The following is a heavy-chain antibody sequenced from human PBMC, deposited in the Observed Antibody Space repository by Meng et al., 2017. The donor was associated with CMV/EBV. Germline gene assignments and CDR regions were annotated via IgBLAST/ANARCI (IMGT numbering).Heavy chain of an antibody. CDR1: GFTFSSSA. D-gene: IGHD2-2*01. CDR3: AKNWVVPVATPYYYYGMDV. V-gene: IGHV3-33*06. CDR2: VWLDGSNK. J-gene: IGHJ6*02. Sequence: GGSLRLSCAASGFTFSSSAMHWVRQAPGKGLEGVAVVWLDGSNKYYADSVKGRFTISRDNSKNTLYLQMNSLRAEDTGVYYCAKNWVVPVATPYYYYGMDVWGQGTTVTVSS.